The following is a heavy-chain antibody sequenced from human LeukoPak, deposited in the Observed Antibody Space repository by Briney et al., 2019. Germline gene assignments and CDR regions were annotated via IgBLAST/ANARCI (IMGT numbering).Heavy chain of an antibody. D-gene: IGHD6-13*01. CDR2: IYYSGST. CDR1: GGPISSYY. V-gene: IGHV4-59*08. Sequence: SETLSLTCTVSGGPISSYYWSWIRQPPGKGLEWIGYIYYSGSTNYNPSLKSRVTISVDTSKNQFSLKLSSVTAADTAVYYCARRHSSSWYFDYWGQGTLVTVSS. J-gene: IGHJ4*02. CDR3: ARRHSSSWYFDY.